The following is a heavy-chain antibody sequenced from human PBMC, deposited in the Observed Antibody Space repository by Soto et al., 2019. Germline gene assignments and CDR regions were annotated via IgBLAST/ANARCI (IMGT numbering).Heavy chain of an antibody. V-gene: IGHV3-23*01. Sequence: EVQLLESGGGFIHPGGSLRLSCAASGFSFSSFAMNWVRQAPGKGLEWVSIISGSADSTFYADSVKGRFTISRDNSKSTLYLQINSLRAEGTAVYYCAKTRGVMIYAISVYGMDVWGQGTTVTVSS. J-gene: IGHJ6*02. CDR2: ISGSADST. CDR3: AKTRGVMIYAISVYGMDV. CDR1: GFSFSSFA. D-gene: IGHD2-8*01.